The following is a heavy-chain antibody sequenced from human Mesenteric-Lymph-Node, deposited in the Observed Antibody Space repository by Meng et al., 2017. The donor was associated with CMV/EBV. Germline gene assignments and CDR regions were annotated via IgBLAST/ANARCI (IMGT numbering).Heavy chain of an antibody. J-gene: IGHJ3*02. CDR3: ARVFDI. CDR2: IGSSGSAI. V-gene: IGHV3-48*03. Sequence: GESLKISCAASGFTFSNYEMNWVRQAPGKGLEWVSNIGSSGSAIYYADPVKSRFTISRDNAKNSLCLQMNSLRTEDTAVYYCARVFDIWGQGTLVTVSS. CDR1: GFTFSNYE.